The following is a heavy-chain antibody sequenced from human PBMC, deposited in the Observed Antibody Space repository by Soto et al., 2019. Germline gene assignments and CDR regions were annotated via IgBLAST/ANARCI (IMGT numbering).Heavy chain of an antibody. D-gene: IGHD3-22*01. J-gene: IGHJ4*02. CDR3: ERGYYYDSSGPFDY. CDR2: ISYDGSNK. V-gene: IGHV3-30-3*01. CDR1: GFTFSSYA. Sequence: QVQLVESGGGVVQPGRSLRLSCAASGFTFSSYAMHWVRQAPGKGLEWVAVISYDGSNKYYADSVKGRFTIARDNSKNTLYLHMNSLRAEDTAVYYCERGYYYDSSGPFDYWGQGTLVTVSS.